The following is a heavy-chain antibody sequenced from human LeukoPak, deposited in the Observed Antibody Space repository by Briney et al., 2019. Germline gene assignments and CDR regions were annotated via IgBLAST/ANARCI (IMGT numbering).Heavy chain of an antibody. D-gene: IGHD3-10*02. CDR2: IKQDGSDK. CDR1: GFVFSSYW. V-gene: IGHV3-7*01. Sequence: GGSLRLSCAASGFVFSSYWMSWVRQAPGKGLEWVANIKQDGSDKQYVDSVKGRFTISRDNAKNSLYLQMNSLRAEDTAVYYCAELGITMIGGVWGKGTTVTISS. CDR3: AELGITMIGGV. J-gene: IGHJ6*04.